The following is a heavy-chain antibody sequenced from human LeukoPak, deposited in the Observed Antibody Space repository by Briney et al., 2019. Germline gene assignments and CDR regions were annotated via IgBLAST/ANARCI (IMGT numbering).Heavy chain of an antibody. V-gene: IGHV3-30*04. Sequence: SGGSLRLSCAASGFTFSNYAMSWVRQAPGKGLEWVALMSRDGSNTKNYPDSVEGRFTISGDDSMNTLYLQMNSLRVDDTAVYYCAREGYSSGRAAAFDYWGQGTLVTVSS. CDR2: MSRDGSNTK. D-gene: IGHD6-19*01. J-gene: IGHJ4*02. CDR1: GFTFSNYA. CDR3: AREGYSSGRAAAFDY.